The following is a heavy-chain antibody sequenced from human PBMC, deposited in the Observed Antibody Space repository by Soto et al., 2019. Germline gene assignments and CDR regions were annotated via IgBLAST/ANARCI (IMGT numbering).Heavy chain of an antibody. CDR2: IDWDDDK. CDR3: ARIIRAPNYYYGMDV. V-gene: IGHV2-70*01. Sequence: ASGPTLVNPTQTLTLTCTFSGFSLSTSGMCVSWIRQPPGKALEWLALIDWDDDKYYSTSLKTRLTISKDTSKNQVVLTMTNMDPVDTATYYCARIIRAPNYYYGMDVWGQGTTVTVSS. J-gene: IGHJ6*02. CDR1: GFSLSTSGMC.